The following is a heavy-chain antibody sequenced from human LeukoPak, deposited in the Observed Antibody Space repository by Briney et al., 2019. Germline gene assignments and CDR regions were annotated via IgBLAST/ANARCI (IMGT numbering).Heavy chain of an antibody. V-gene: IGHV3-23*01. D-gene: IGHD3-22*01. CDR3: AKMDSSGYYGDAFDY. J-gene: IGHJ4*02. Sequence: GGSLRLSCAASGFSFSSHGMSWVRQAPGKGLEWVSGILGGAGSTYYADSVKGRFTISRDNSKNTLYLQMNSLRAEDTAVYYCAKMDSSGYYGDAFDYWGQGTLVTVSS. CDR2: ILGGAGST. CDR1: GFSFSSHG.